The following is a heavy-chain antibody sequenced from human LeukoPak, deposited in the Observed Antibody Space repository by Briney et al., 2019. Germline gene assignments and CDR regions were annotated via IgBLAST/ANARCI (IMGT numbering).Heavy chain of an antibody. CDR1: GYSISSGYY. D-gene: IGHD3-10*01. CDR2: SYHSGSI. J-gene: IGHJ4*02. V-gene: IGHV4-38-2*01. CDR3: ARVATIVRGPIDY. Sequence: SETLSLTCAVSGYSISSGYYRGWIRQPPGKVLGLIESSYHSGSIYYNPSLKSRVTIAVDTPKNQFSLKLNSVTAADTGVYYCARVATIVRGPIDYWGQGTLVTVSS.